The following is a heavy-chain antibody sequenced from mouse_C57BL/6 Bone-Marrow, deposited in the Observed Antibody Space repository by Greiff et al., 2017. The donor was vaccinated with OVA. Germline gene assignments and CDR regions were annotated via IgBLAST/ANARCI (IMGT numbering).Heavy chain of an antibody. CDR2: IYPGSGNT. D-gene: IGHD2-2*01. CDR1: GYTFTDYY. V-gene: IGHV1-76*01. CDR3: AYGYLAWFAY. J-gene: IGHJ3*01. Sequence: ESGAELVRPGASVKLSCKASGYTFTDYYINWVKQRPGQGLEWIARIYPGSGNTYYNEKFKGKATLTAEKSSSTAYMQLSSLTSEDSAVYFCAYGYLAWFAYWGQGTLVTVSA.